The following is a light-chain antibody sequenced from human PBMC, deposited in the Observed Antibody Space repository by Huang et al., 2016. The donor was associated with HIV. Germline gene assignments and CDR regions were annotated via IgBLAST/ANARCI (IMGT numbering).Light chain of an antibody. CDR1: QSVLYSSNNERY. CDR3: QQYYGSPLT. CDR2: WAS. J-gene: IGKJ4*01. Sequence: DIVMTQSPDSLAVSLGERATINCKSSQSVLYSSNNERYLAWYQQKPGQPPKLLIYWASTRGSAVPYRFSGSGSETDFTLTISSLQAEDVAVYYCQQYYGSPLTFGGGTKVEIK. V-gene: IGKV4-1*01.